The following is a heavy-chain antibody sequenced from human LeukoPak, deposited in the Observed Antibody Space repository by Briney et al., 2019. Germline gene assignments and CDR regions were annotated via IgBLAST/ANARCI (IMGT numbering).Heavy chain of an antibody. D-gene: IGHD5-18*01. CDR1: GGSFSGFY. J-gene: IGHJ4*02. CDR2: INHSGST. V-gene: IGHV4-34*01. CDR3: ASDRYSFAY. Sequence: PSETLSLTCAVYGGSFSGFYWRCVRQPPGKGLEWIGEINHSGSTNYNPSLKSRVTISVDTSKNQFSLNLRSVTAADTAVYYCASDRYSFAYWGQGTLVTVSS.